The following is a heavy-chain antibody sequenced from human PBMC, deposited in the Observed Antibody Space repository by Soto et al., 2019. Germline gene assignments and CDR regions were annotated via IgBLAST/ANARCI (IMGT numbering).Heavy chain of an antibody. Sequence: GGSLRLSCATSGFTFSSYGMHWVRQAPGKGLEWVAVIWYDGSNKYYADSVKGRFTISRDNSKNTLYLQMNSLRAEDTAVYYCAREHYYDSSGAFDIWGQGTMVTVSS. V-gene: IGHV3-33*01. CDR2: IWYDGSNK. CDR1: GFTFSSYG. J-gene: IGHJ3*02. CDR3: AREHYYDSSGAFDI. D-gene: IGHD3-22*01.